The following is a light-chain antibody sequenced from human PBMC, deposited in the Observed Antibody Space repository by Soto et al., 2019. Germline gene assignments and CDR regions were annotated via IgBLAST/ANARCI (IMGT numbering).Light chain of an antibody. V-gene: IGKV3-20*01. CDR3: HQYGGSPRT. Sequence: DIVLTQSPDTLSLSPGERATLSCRASHTVTSNYLAWYQQKPGQAPRLLIYGASSRATDIPDRFSGSGSGTDFTLTISRLETEDVAVYYCHQYGGSPRTFGQGTKVEIK. J-gene: IGKJ1*01. CDR1: HTVTSNY. CDR2: GAS.